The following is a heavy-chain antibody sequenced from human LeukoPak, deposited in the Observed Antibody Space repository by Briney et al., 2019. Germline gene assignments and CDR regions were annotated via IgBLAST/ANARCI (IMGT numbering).Heavy chain of an antibody. J-gene: IGHJ3*02. V-gene: IGHV1-58*02. D-gene: IGHD2-21*01. CDR3: AADRFGGGFDI. Sequence: GTSVKFSCKASGFTFSRSATQWVRQARGQRLEWIGWIVVGSNKTDYAPRFQGRVSITSDMSTSTAYMALSSLRSEDTAVYYCAADRFGGGFDIWGQGTMVTVSS. CDR1: GFTFSRSA. CDR2: IVVGSNKT.